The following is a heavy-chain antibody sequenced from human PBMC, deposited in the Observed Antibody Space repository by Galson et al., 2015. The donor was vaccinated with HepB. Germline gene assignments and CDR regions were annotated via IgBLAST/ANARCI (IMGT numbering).Heavy chain of an antibody. CDR1: GFTFSSYS. D-gene: IGHD3-22*01. CDR2: ISSSSSYI. Sequence: SLRLSCAASGFTFSSYSMNWVRQAPGKGLEWVSSISSSSSYIYYADSVKGRFTISRDNAKNSLYLQMNSLRAEDTAVYYCARDGAPYYYDSSGYDIWGQGTMVTVSS. J-gene: IGHJ3*02. CDR3: ARDGAPYYYDSSGYDI. V-gene: IGHV3-21*01.